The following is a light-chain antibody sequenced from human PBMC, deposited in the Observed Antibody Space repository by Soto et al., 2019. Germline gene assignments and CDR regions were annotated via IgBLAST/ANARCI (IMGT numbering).Light chain of an antibody. CDR2: AAY. V-gene: IGKV1-39*01. J-gene: IGKJ5*01. CDR3: QQSYSTPPT. Sequence: DIQMSQSPSSLSASVGDTITIICRASQRISTHLNWYQQKQGKAPNLLIYAAYNLQSGLPSRFSGSGYGTDFNLTISSLQTEDFATYYCQQSYSTPPTFGQGTRLEIK. CDR1: QRISTH.